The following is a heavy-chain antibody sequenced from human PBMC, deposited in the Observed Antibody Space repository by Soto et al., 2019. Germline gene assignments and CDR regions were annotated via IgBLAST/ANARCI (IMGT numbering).Heavy chain of an antibody. D-gene: IGHD1-26*01. V-gene: IGHV1-46*01. CDR3: ARSLLSGSYRIDNWYDP. Sequence: ASVKVSCKASGYTFTSYYMHWVRQAPGQGLEWMGIINPSGGSTSYAQKFQGRVTMTRDTSTSTVYMELSSLRSEDTAVYYCARSLLSGSYRIDNWYDPWGQGTLVTVSS. CDR2: INPSGGST. J-gene: IGHJ5*02. CDR1: GYTFTSYY.